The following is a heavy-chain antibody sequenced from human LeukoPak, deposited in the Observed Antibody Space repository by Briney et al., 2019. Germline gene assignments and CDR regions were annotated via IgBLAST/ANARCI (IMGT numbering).Heavy chain of an antibody. D-gene: IGHD3-22*01. V-gene: IGHV4-34*01. CDR1: GGSFSGYY. J-gene: IGHJ4*02. CDR3: SRDRGYYDSSGYSD. Sequence: PSETLSLTCAVYGGSFSGYYWRWIRQPPGKGLEWIGEINHSGSTNYNPSLKSRVTISVDTFKNQFSLKLSSVTAADTAVYYCSRDRGYYDSSGYSDWGQGTLVTVSS. CDR2: INHSGST.